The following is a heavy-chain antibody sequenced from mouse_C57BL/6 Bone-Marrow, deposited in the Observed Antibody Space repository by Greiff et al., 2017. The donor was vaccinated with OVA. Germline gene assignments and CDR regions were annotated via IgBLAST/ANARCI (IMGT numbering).Heavy chain of an antibody. Sequence: EVQLVESGGGLVQPGGSLSLSCAASGFTFTDYYMSWVRQPPGKALEWLGFIRNKANGYTTEYSASVKGRFTISRDNSQSILYLQMNALRAEDSATYYCARYIYDYTLYFDYWGQGTTLTVSS. CDR2: IRNKANGYTT. CDR3: ARYIYDYTLYFDY. V-gene: IGHV7-3*01. CDR1: GFTFTDYY. J-gene: IGHJ2*01. D-gene: IGHD2-4*01.